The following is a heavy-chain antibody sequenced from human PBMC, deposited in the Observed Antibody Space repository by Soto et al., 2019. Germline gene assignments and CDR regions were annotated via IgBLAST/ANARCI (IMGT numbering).Heavy chain of an antibody. CDR3: ARVGGGYYYDSSGYYFDY. Sequence: ASVKVSCKASGGTFSSYAISWVRQAPGQGLEWMGGIIPIFGTANYAQKFQGRVTITADESTNTAYMELSSLRSEDTAVYYCARVGGGYYYDSSGYYFDYWGQGTLVTVSS. CDR1: GGTFSSYA. V-gene: IGHV1-69*13. D-gene: IGHD3-22*01. CDR2: IIPIFGTA. J-gene: IGHJ4*02.